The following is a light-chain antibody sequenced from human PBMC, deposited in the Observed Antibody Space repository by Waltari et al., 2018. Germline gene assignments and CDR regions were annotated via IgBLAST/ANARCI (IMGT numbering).Light chain of an antibody. Sequence: HSALTQPPSVSGAPAQRVTISCTGTISNRGAGSDVPWYQVLPGTVPKLLISGNTNRPSGVPDRISASKSGNSASLAITGRQAEDEADYYCQSYDSSLTTSLFGGGTNLTVL. V-gene: IGLV1-40*01. CDR2: GNT. J-gene: IGLJ2*01. CDR3: QSYDSSLTTSL. CDR1: ISNRGAGSD.